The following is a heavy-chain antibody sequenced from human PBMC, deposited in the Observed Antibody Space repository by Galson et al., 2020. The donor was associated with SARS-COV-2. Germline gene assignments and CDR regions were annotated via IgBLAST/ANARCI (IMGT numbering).Heavy chain of an antibody. CDR1: GFNFNNYG. Sequence: GGSLRLSCAVSGFNFNNYGIHWVRQAPGKGLEWVALISYEGSIKHYADSVKGRFTIARDNSKNTVYLQMNSLRVEDTAVYYCAKEKEILHLHYYAMDVWGRGTTVTVSS. D-gene: IGHD3-10*01. CDR3: AKEKEILHLHYYAMDV. CDR2: ISYEGSIK. V-gene: IGHV3-30*18. J-gene: IGHJ6*02.